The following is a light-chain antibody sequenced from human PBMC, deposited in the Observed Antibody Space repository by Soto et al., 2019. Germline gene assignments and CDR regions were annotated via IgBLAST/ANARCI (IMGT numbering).Light chain of an antibody. CDR3: QQYNNWPPIT. J-gene: IGKJ5*01. CDR2: GAS. CDR1: QSVSSK. V-gene: IGKV3D-15*01. Sequence: ETVMTQSPATLSVSPGERATLSCWASQSVSSKLAWYQQKPVQAPRLLIYGASTRATGIPARFSGSGSGTEFTLTISSLQSEDFAVYYCQQYNNWPPITFGQGTRLEIK.